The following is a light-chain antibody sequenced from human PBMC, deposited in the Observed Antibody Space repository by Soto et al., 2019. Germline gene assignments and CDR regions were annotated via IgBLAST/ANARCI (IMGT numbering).Light chain of an antibody. Sequence: ETVLTQSPATLSVSPGERFTLACRASETVSTNLAWYQQRPGQAPRLLIYGASSRATGIPDRFSGSGSGTDFTLTISRLEPEDFAVYYCQQYGSSGTFGQGTKVDIK. J-gene: IGKJ1*01. CDR2: GAS. CDR3: QQYGSSGT. CDR1: ETVSTN. V-gene: IGKV3-20*01.